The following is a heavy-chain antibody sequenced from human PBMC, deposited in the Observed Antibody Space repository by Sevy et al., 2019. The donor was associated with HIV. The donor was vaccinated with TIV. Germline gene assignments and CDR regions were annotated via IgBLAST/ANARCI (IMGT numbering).Heavy chain of an antibody. CDR1: GGSISGYY. V-gene: IGHV4-59*13. D-gene: IGHD2-15*01. J-gene: IGHJ5*02. CDR3: AREKPACSGGSCYGGWFDP. Sequence: SETLSLTCTVSGGSISGYYWSWIRQPPGKRLEWIGYIYYSGSTNYNPSLKSRVTISVDTSKNQFSLRLSSVTAAYTSGYYCAREKPACSGGSCYGGWFDPWGQGTLVTVSS. CDR2: IYYSGST.